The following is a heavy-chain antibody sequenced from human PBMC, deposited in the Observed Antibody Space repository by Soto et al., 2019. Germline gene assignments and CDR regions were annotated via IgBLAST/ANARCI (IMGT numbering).Heavy chain of an antibody. Sequence: PGGSLRLSCAASGFTFSSYAMSWVRQAPGKGLEWVSAISGSGGSTYYADSVKGRFTISRDNSKNTLYLQMNSLRAEDTAVYYCAKFFSAAWEWYPYYYYGMDVWGQGTTVTVSS. CDR2: ISGSGGST. CDR3: AKFFSAAWEWYPYYYYGMDV. V-gene: IGHV3-23*01. CDR1: GFTFSSYA. D-gene: IGHD3-3*01. J-gene: IGHJ6*02.